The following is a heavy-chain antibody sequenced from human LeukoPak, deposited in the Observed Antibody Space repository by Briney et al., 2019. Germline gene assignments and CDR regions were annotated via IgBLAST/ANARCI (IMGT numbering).Heavy chain of an antibody. V-gene: IGHV1-69*13. Sequence: GASVKVSCKASGGTFSSYAISWVRQAPGQGLAWMGGIIPIFGTSNYAQKFQGRVTITADETTSTAYMELSSLRSEDTAVYYCARHGAAAVLLFDYWGQGTLVTVSS. CDR2: IIPIFGTS. CDR3: ARHGAAAVLLFDY. CDR1: GGTFSSYA. J-gene: IGHJ4*02. D-gene: IGHD6-13*01.